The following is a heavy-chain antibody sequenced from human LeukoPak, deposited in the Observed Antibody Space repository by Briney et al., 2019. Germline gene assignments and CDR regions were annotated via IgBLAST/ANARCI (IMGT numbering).Heavy chain of an antibody. Sequence: SETLSLTCTVSGGSISSYYWSWIRQPPGKGLEWIGYMYYSGSTNYNPSLKSRVTISVDTSKNQFSLKLSSVTAADTAVYYCAREGGDCSSTSCYPYWGQGTLVTVSS. CDR3: AREGGDCSSTSCYPY. D-gene: IGHD2-2*01. CDR1: GGSISSYY. CDR2: MYYSGST. V-gene: IGHV4-59*01. J-gene: IGHJ4*02.